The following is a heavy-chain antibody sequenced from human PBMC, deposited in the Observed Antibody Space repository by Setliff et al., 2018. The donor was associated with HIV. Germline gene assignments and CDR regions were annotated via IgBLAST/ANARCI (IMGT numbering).Heavy chain of an antibody. CDR2: GVNSGRS. V-gene: IGHV4-39*07. D-gene: IGHD3-16*02. CDR3: ARESLNLGESSSNPDASDI. J-gene: IGHJ3*02. Sequence: PSETLSLTCTVSGGSISNGNYYWAWIRQSPGKGLEWIGSGVNSGRSYYNPSLKSRVIISLDTSKNHLSLKLTSVTAADTAIYYCARESLNLGESSSNPDASDIWGQGTMVTVSS. CDR1: GGSISNGNYY.